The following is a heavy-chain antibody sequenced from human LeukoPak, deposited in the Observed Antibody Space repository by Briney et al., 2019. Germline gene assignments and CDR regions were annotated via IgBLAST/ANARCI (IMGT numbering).Heavy chain of an antibody. D-gene: IGHD6-13*01. CDR1: GFIFSNAW. J-gene: IGHJ6*03. CDR3: TTDGYSSSWYYYYYYMDV. Sequence: PGGSLRLSCAASGFIFSNAWMSWVRQAPGKGLEWVGRIKRKTDGGTTGYAAPVKGRFTISRDDSKNTLYLQMNSLKTEDTAVYYCTTDGYSSSWYYYYYYMDVWGKGTTVTVSS. CDR2: IKRKTDGGTT. V-gene: IGHV3-15*01.